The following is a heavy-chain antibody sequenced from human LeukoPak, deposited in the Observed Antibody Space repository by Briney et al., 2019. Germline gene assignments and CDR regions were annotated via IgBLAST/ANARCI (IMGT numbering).Heavy chain of an antibody. CDR2: IYPGDSDT. CDR1: GYSFTSYW. J-gene: IGHJ4*02. CDR3: ARRGIVATMSLAY. D-gene: IGHD5-12*01. Sequence: HGESLRISCKGSGYSFTSYWIGWVRQMPGKGLEWMGIIYPGDSDTRYSPSFQGQVTIPADKSISTAYLQWSSLKASDTAMYYCARRGIVATMSLAYWGQGTLVTVSS. V-gene: IGHV5-51*01.